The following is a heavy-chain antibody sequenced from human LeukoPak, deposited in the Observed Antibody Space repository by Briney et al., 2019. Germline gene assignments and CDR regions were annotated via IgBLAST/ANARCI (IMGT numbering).Heavy chain of an antibody. V-gene: IGHV4-59*01. J-gene: IGHJ4*02. Sequence: SETLSLTYTVSGGSISSYYWSWIRQPPGKGLEWIGYIYYSGSTNYNPSLKSRVTISVDTPKNQFSLKLSSVTAADTAVYYCARALGGCSGGSCGYYFDYWGQGTLVTVSS. CDR2: IYYSGST. D-gene: IGHD2-15*01. CDR1: GGSISSYY. CDR3: ARALGGCSGGSCGYYFDY.